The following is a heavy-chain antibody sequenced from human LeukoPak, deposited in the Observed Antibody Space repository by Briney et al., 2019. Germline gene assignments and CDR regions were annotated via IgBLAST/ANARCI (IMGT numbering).Heavy chain of an antibody. D-gene: IGHD3-3*01. CDR3: AREGNAGGVGYFDY. J-gene: IGHJ4*02. CDR1: GGTFSNYA. CDR2: FITMLGKG. V-gene: IGHV1-69*05. Sequence: SVKVSCKASGGTFSNYAISWVRQAPGQGLGWVGGFITMLGKGHVAKTFQGRVTTTTDESTTTAYMELSSLRSEDTAVYYCAREGNAGGVGYFDYWGQGTLVTVSS.